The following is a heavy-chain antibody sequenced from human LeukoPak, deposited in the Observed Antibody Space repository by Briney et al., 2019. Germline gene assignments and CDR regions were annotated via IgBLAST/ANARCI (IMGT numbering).Heavy chain of an antibody. CDR2: MSGDVTNT. V-gene: IGHV3-23*01. Sequence: AGGSLRLSCAASGFSGFTFRSYAMSWVRRAPGEGLEWVSSMSGDVTNTYYADSVKGRFTISRDNSKNTLYLQMNSLRPEDTAVYYCAKEQQSASYYYYYMDVWGKGTTVTISS. CDR3: AKEQQSASYYYYYMDV. CDR1: GFSGFTFRSYA. J-gene: IGHJ6*03. D-gene: IGHD6-13*01.